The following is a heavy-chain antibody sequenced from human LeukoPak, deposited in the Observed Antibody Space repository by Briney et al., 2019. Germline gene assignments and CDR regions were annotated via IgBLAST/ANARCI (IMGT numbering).Heavy chain of an antibody. CDR2: ISGSGGST. CDR1: GFTFSSYA. CDR3: ANTLYSSSWTEYFQH. V-gene: IGHV3-23*01. Sequence: GGSPRLSCAASGFTFSSYAMSWVRQAPGKGLEWVSAISGSGGSTYYADSVKGRFTISRDNSKNTLYLQTNSLRAEDTAVYYCANTLYSSSWTEYFQHWGQGTLVTVSS. D-gene: IGHD6-13*01. J-gene: IGHJ1*01.